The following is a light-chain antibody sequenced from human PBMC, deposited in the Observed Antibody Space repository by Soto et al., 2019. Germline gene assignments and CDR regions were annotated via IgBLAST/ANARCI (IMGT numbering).Light chain of an antibody. CDR1: QSISIY. V-gene: IGKV3-11*01. Sequence: EIVLTQSPATLCLSPGERATLSCRASQSISIYLAWYQQKPGQAPRLLIYDASNSATGIPARFSGSGSGTDFTLTISRLEPEDFAVYYCQQRNNWPPEITFGQGTRREIK. CDR3: QQRNNWPPEIT. J-gene: IGKJ5*01. CDR2: DAS.